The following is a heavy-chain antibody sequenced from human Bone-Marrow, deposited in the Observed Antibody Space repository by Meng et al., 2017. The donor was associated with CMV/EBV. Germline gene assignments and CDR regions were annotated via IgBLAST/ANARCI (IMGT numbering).Heavy chain of an antibody. CDR1: GDSVSSNSAA. Sequence: SETLSLTCAISGDSVSSNSAAWNWIRQSPSRGLEWLGRTYYRSKWYNDYAVSVKSRITINPDTSKNQFSLKLSSVTAADTAVYYCARFEYSSSPFDPWGQGTLVTVSS. D-gene: IGHD6-6*01. CDR2: TYYRSKWYN. V-gene: IGHV6-1*01. CDR3: ARFEYSSSPFDP. J-gene: IGHJ5*02.